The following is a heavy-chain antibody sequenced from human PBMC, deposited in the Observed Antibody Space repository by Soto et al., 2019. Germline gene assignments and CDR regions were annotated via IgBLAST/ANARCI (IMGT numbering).Heavy chain of an antibody. Sequence: QEKLVQTGAEVKTPGSSVKVSCKISGGSFKNNAFSWVRQAPGQGLEWMGQILPVYDTTKYARKFEGRGTITADKSTTTIHLELETVRSDDTAVYYCARMRGMLLGSFDVWGQGTTVSVS. CDR2: ILPVYDTT. J-gene: IGHJ3*01. CDR1: GGSFKNNA. V-gene: IGHV1-69*06. D-gene: IGHD3-16*01. CDR3: ARMRGMLLGSFDV.